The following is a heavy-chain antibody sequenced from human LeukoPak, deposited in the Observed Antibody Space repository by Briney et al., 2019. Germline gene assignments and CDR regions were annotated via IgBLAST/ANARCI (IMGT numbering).Heavy chain of an antibody. Sequence: GESLKISCKGSGYDFTGFWVAWVRQMPGKGLEWMGTIYPGDSDTKYSPSFQGHVTISVDKSISTAFLQWPSLKTSDTAVYYCARPARGGQYRALQFWGRGTLVTVSS. V-gene: IGHV5-51*01. CDR3: ARPARGGQYRALQF. CDR1: GYDFTGFW. CDR2: IYPGDSDT. J-gene: IGHJ4*02. D-gene: IGHD3-10*01.